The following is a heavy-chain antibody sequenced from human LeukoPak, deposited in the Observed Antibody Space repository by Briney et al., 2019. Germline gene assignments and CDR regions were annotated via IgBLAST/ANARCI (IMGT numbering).Heavy chain of an antibody. J-gene: IGHJ4*02. D-gene: IGHD2-15*01. Sequence: ASVKVSCKAFGGSFSSEAISWVRQAPGQGLEWMGGIIPIFGTANYAQKFQGRVTITTDESTSTAYMEVSSLRAEDTAVYYCGRKAGDCGGGSCYSIDYWGQGTLVTVSS. CDR3: GRKAGDCGGGSCYSIDY. CDR2: IIPIFGTA. CDR1: GGSFSSEA. V-gene: IGHV1-69*05.